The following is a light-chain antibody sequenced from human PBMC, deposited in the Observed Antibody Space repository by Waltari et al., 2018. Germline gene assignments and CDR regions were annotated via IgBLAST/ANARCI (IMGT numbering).Light chain of an antibody. V-gene: IGKV1-5*03. CDR3: QQYITYST. CDR1: QSISSW. J-gene: IGKJ1*01. Sequence: DIQMTQSPSTLSASVGDRVTITCRASQSISSWLAWYQQRPGKAPKLLIYKASSLESGVPSRFGGSGSGTEFTLTISSLQPDDFATYYCQQYITYSTFGQGTKVEIK. CDR2: KAS.